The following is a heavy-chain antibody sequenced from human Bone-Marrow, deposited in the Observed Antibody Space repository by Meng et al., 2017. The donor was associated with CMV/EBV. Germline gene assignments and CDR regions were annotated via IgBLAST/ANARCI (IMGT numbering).Heavy chain of an antibody. V-gene: IGHV1-18*01. CDR3: ARGRLGYYDFWSGYYPYYYGMDV. Sequence: ASVKVSCKASGYTFTSYGISWVRQAPGQGLEWMGWISAYNGNTNYAQKLQGRVTMTTDTSTSTAYMGLRSLRSDDTGVYYCARGRLGYYDFWSGYYPYYYGMDVWGQGTTVTVSS. D-gene: IGHD3-3*01. CDR2: ISAYNGNT. J-gene: IGHJ6*02. CDR1: GYTFTSYG.